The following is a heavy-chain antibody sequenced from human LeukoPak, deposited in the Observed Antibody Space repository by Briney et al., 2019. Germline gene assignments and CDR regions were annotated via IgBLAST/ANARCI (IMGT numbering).Heavy chain of an antibody. CDR3: ARETRLHSGSYSNDAFDI. CDR1: GGSVISGSYY. Sequence: SETLSLTCTVSGGSVISGSYYWSWIRQPPGKELEWIGYVSHSGNTNYNPSLKSRVTISKDTSKNQFSLRLSSVTAADTAVYYCARETRLHSGSYSNDAFDIWGQGTMVTVSS. V-gene: IGHV4-61*01. CDR2: VSHSGNT. D-gene: IGHD1-26*01. J-gene: IGHJ3*02.